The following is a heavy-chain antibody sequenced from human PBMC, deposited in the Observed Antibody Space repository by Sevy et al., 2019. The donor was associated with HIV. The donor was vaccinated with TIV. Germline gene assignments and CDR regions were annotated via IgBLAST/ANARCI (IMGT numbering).Heavy chain of an antibody. J-gene: IGHJ3*02. CDR3: ATHRRRDGYSYGAFDI. D-gene: IGHD4-4*01. V-gene: IGHV3-23*01. CDR1: GFTFSNYA. Sequence: GESLKISCAASGFTFSNYALSWVRQAPGKGLEWVSAVSGSGGKTYYADSVKGRFTISRDTSNNKRFLHMNSLRAEDTAVYYCATHRRRDGYSYGAFDIWGQGTMVTVSS. CDR2: VSGSGGKT.